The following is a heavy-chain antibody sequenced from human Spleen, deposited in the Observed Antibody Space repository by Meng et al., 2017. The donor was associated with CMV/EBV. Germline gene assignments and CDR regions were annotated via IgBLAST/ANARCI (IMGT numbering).Heavy chain of an antibody. CDR3: ARRYCSSTSCLLDY. V-gene: IGHV3-33*08. CDR1: GFTFSKFG. J-gene: IGHJ4*02. Sequence: GESLKISCTASGFTFSKFGMHWVRQAPGKGLEWVAFIRSDGSTKYYADSVKGRFTISRDNAKNSLYLQMNSLRAEDTAVYYCARRYCSSTSCLLDYWGQGTLVTVSS. CDR2: IRSDGSTK. D-gene: IGHD2-2*01.